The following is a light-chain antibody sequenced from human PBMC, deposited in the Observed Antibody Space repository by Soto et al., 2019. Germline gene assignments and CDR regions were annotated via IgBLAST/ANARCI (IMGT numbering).Light chain of an antibody. CDR3: QQYNTYST. J-gene: IGKJ5*01. Sequence: DIQMTQSPSSLSASVEDRVIITCRASQSISNHLNWYQQKPGKAPKLLIYKASTLKSGVPSRFSGGGSGTEFTLTISSLQPDDFATYYFQQYNTYSTFGQGTRLEIK. CDR2: KAS. V-gene: IGKV1-5*03. CDR1: QSISNH.